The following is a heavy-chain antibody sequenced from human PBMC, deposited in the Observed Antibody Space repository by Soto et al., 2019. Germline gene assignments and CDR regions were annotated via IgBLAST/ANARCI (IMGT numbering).Heavy chain of an antibody. J-gene: IGHJ4*02. Sequence: EVQLVESGGGLVQPGGSLRLSCAASGFTFSSYEMNWVRQAPGKGLEWVSYISSSGSTIYYADSVKGRFTISRDNAKNSLYLQMNSLRAEDTAFYYCARGAYCGGDCYPPDYWGQGTLVTVSS. CDR3: ARGAYCGGDCYPPDY. D-gene: IGHD2-21*02. V-gene: IGHV3-48*03. CDR2: ISSSGSTI. CDR1: GFTFSSYE.